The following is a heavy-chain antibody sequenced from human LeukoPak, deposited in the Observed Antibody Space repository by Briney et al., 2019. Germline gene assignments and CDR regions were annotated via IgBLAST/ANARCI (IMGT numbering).Heavy chain of an antibody. CDR1: GFTFSDYY. Sequence: GGSLRLSCAASGFTFSDYYMSWIRQAPGKGLEWVSYISSSGSTIYYADSVKGRFTISRDNAKNSLYLQMNSLRAEDTAVYYCARAMTTVTTNYYYYYMDVWGKGTTVTVSS. CDR2: ISSSGSTI. CDR3: ARAMTTVTTNYYYYYMDV. J-gene: IGHJ6*03. D-gene: IGHD4-17*01. V-gene: IGHV3-11*04.